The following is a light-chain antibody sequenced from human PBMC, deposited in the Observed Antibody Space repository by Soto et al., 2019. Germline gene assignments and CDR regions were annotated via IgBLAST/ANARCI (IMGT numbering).Light chain of an antibody. CDR3: QQYSDWPLT. V-gene: IGKV3-15*01. Sequence: EIVMTQSPDTLSVSPGEKATLSCRASQSVRSNLAWYQQKPGQAPRLLIFGASTGATGVPARFSGGGSETASTLTINGLQSEDFATYYCQQYSDWPLTFGGGTKVES. J-gene: IGKJ4*01. CDR2: GAS. CDR1: QSVRSN.